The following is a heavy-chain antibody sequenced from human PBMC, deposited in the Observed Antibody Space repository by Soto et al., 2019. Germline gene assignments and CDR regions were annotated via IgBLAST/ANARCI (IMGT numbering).Heavy chain of an antibody. CDR3: ARGSRYYDSSGYLHYYYYYGMDV. J-gene: IGHJ6*02. CDR2: INHSGST. D-gene: IGHD3-22*01. Sequence: SETLSLTCAVYGGSFSGYYWSWIRQPPGKGLEWIGEINHSGSTNYNPSLKSRVTISVDTSKNQFSLKLSSVTAADTAVYYCARGSRYYDSSGYLHYYYYYGMDVWGQGTTVTVSS. V-gene: IGHV4-34*01. CDR1: GGSFSGYY.